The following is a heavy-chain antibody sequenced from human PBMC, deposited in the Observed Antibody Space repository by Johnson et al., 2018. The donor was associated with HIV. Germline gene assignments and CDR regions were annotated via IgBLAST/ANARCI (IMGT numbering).Heavy chain of an antibody. D-gene: IGHD6-13*01. CDR3: TRAYSSSWFGTEAFDI. J-gene: IGHJ3*02. V-gene: IGHV3-33*01. CDR2: IWSDGSNK. Sequence: QVQLMESGGGVVQPGRSLRLSCAVSGFTVSNYGMHWVRQAPGKGLEWVAVIWSDGSNKYYADSVKGRFTISRDNSKNTLYLQMNSLKSDDTAVYYCTRAYSSSWFGTEAFDIWGHGTMVTVSS. CDR1: GFTVSNYG.